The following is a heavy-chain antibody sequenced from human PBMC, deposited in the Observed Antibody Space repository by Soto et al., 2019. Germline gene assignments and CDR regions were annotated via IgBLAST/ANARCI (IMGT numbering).Heavy chain of an antibody. CDR3: ARGQALSNYYYGMTS. J-gene: IGHJ6*02. CDR2: IYHTGNI. D-gene: IGHD4-4*01. Sequence: SETLSLTCAVSGGSLSNGGFSWSWIRKAPGKGLEWIAYIYHTGNILYNPSLRSRVTLSVDLSKNQVSLNLTSVTAADTAVYYCARGQALSNYYYGMTSGAKGPRSPSP. CDR1: GGSLSNGGFS. V-gene: IGHV4-30-2*01.